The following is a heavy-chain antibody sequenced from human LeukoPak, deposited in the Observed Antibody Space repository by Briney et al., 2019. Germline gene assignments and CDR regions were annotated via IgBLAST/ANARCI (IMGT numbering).Heavy chain of an antibody. CDR1: GYTFTGYY. V-gene: IGHV1-2*02. CDR2: INPNSGGT. Sequence: ASVKVSCKASGYTFTGYYMHWVRQAPGQGLEWMGWINPNSGGTNYAQKFQGRVTMTGDTSISTAYMELSRLRSDDTDVYYCASGSGSYYSNDAFDIWGQGTMVTVSS. D-gene: IGHD1-26*01. CDR3: ASGSGSYYSNDAFDI. J-gene: IGHJ3*02.